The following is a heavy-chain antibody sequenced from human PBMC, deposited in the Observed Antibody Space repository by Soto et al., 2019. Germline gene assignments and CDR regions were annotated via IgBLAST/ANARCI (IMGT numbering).Heavy chain of an antibody. CDR3: ARVERGTATTVVDAFDI. Sequence: QVQLQQWGAGLLKPSETLSLTCAVYGGFVSSGSYYWSWIRQPPGKGLAWIGEMSHSGGSPFNPSLKSQVTISVDTSKTQFALKMSSVTAAGTALYYCARVERGTATTVVDAFDIWGPGTMVTVSS. CDR1: GGFVSSGSYY. V-gene: IGHV4-34*01. CDR2: MSHSGGS. J-gene: IGHJ3*02. D-gene: IGHD1-1*01.